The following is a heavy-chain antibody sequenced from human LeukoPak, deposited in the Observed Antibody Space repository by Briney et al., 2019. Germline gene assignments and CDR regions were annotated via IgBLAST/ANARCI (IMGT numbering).Heavy chain of an antibody. CDR3: AKDRLAYSYAQPFDY. CDR2: ISGSGGST. Sequence: GGSLRLSCAASGFTFISYGMSWVRQAPGKGLEWVSGISGSGGSTYYADSVKGRFTISRDNSKNTLYLQMNSLRAEDTAVYYCAKDRLAYSYAQPFDYWGQGTLVTVSS. D-gene: IGHD5-18*01. V-gene: IGHV3-23*01. J-gene: IGHJ4*02. CDR1: GFTFISYG.